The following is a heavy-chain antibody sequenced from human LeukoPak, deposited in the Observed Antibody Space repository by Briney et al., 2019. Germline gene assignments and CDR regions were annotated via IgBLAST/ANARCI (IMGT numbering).Heavy chain of an antibody. CDR1: GGSTSSSNYY. D-gene: IGHD3-10*01. J-gene: IGHJ4*02. V-gene: IGHV4-61*02. Sequence: SETLSLTCSVSGGSTSSSNYYWSWIRQPAGKGLEWIGRTYTSESTNYNPSLKSRVTISVDTSRNQFSLKLSSVTAADTAVYYCARGLWFGDENPPYFDYWGQGILVTVSS. CDR2: TYTSEST. CDR3: ARGLWFGDENPPYFDY.